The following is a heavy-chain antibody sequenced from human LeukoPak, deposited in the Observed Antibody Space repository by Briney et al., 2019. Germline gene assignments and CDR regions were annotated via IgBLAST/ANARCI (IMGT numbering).Heavy chain of an antibody. CDR1: GYSFQCYW. Sequence: GESLKISCKASGYSFQCYWIGWVRQMPGKGLGWMGIIYTGDSYTRYSPPFQGQVTMSADKSISTVYLQWSSLKASDTAMYYCARLGDHSFDIWGQGTMVTVSS. J-gene: IGHJ3*02. CDR3: ARLGDHSFDI. D-gene: IGHD4-17*01. CDR2: IYTGDSYT. V-gene: IGHV5-51*01.